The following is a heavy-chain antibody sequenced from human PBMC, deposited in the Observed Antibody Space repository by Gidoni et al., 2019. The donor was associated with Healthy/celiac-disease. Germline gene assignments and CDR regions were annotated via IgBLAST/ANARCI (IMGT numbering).Heavy chain of an antibody. CDR1: GGSISSYY. J-gene: IGHJ4*02. D-gene: IGHD2-2*01. Sequence: QVQLQESGPGLVKPSETLSLTCTVSGGSISSYYWSWIRQPPGKGLEWIGYIYYSGSTNYNPSLKSRVTISVDTSKNQFSLKLSSVTAADTAVYYCAREMPAGLFDYWGQGTLVTVSS. CDR2: IYYSGST. V-gene: IGHV4-59*01. CDR3: AREMPAGLFDY.